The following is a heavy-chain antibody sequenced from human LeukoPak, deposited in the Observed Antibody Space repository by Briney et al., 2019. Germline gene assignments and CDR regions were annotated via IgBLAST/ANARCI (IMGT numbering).Heavy chain of an antibody. Sequence: VSVKVSCKASGYTFTGYYMQWVRQAPGQGGEWMGRINPNSGGTDYAQNFQGRVTMTRDTSISTVYMELSSLKSNDTAVYYCARQGSLGTWFDPWGQGTLVTVSS. CDR2: INPNSGGT. J-gene: IGHJ5*02. CDR1: GYTFTGYY. V-gene: IGHV1-2*06. CDR3: ARQGSLGTWFDP. D-gene: IGHD7-27*01.